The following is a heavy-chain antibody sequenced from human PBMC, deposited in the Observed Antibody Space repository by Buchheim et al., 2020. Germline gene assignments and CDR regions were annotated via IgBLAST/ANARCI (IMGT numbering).Heavy chain of an antibody. CDR3: AREPHYSNLIEYYYYYMDV. D-gene: IGHD4-11*01. Sequence: EVQLVESGGGLVQPGGSLRLSCAASGFTFSSYWMSWVRQAPGKGLEWVANIKQDGSEKYYVDSVKGRFTISRDNAKNSLYLQMNSLRAEDTAVYYCAREPHYSNLIEYYYYYMDVWGKGTT. V-gene: IGHV3-7*01. J-gene: IGHJ6*03. CDR1: GFTFSSYW. CDR2: IKQDGSEK.